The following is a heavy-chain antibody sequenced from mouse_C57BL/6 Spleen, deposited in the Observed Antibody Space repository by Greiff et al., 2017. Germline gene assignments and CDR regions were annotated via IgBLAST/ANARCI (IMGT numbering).Heavy chain of an antibody. CDR1: GYTFTSYW. J-gene: IGHJ3*01. CDR2: IHPSDSDT. D-gene: IGHD2-5*01. Sequence: QVQLQQPGAELVKPGASVKVSCKASGYTFTSYWMHWVKQRPGQGLEWIGRIHPSDSDTNYNQKFKGKATLTVDKSSSTAYMQLSSLTSEDSAVYYCAISYSNYRFAYWGQGTLVTVSA. V-gene: IGHV1-74*01. CDR3: AISYSNYRFAY.